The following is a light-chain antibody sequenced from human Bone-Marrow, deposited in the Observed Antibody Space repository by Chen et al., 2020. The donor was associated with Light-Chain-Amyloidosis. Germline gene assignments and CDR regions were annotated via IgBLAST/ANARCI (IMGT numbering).Light chain of an antibody. V-gene: IGLV2-14*01. J-gene: IGLJ1*01. CDR1: SSDVGGDNH. Sequence: QSALTQPASVSGSPGQSITISCTGTSSDVGGDNHVSWYQQHPDKAPKLMIYDVTNRPSWVPDRFSGSKSDNTASLTISGLQTEDEADYFCSSYTITKTLVFGSGTRVTVL. CDR3: SSYTITKTLV. CDR2: DVT.